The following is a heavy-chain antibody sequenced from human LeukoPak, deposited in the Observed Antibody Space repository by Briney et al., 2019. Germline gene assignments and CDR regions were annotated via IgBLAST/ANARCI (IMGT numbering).Heavy chain of an antibody. CDR2: IYDSGNT. CDR1: GGSISRSNSY. CDR3: ATGGGIAVAHE. D-gene: IGHD6-19*01. V-gene: IGHV4-39*02. J-gene: IGHJ4*02. Sequence: SETLSLTCIVSGGSISRSNSYWAWIRQPPGKGREWIGSIYDSGNTYYNPSLGSRVTVSADTSKNHFSLKLRSVTAADTAVYYCATGGGIAVAHEWGQGSLVTVSS.